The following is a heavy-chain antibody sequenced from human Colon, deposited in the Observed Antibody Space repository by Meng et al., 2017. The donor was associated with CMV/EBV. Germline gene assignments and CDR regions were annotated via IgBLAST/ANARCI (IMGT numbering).Heavy chain of an antibody. CDR2: ISASGGTT. CDR1: GFSFSTYA. J-gene: IGHJ2*01. D-gene: IGHD2-2*01. Sequence: GGSLRLSCAASGFSFSTYAMNWVRQAPAMGLEWVAAISASGGTTYYADSVKGRFIISRDNSKNTLYLQLNSLRADDTAVYYCARAGSNDIVVVPAATYWYFDLWGRGTLVTVSS. V-gene: IGHV3-23*01. CDR3: ARAGSNDIVVVPAATYWYFDL.